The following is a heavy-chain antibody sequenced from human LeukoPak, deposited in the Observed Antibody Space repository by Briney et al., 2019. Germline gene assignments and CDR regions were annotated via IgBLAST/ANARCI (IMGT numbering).Heavy chain of an antibody. V-gene: IGHV4-59*01. Sequence: PSETLSLTCTVSGGSINSYYRSWIRQPPEKGLEWIGYIYYSGSTNYNPSLKSRVTISVDTSKNQFSLKLSSVTAADTAVYYCARAGGSGYNNNWFDPWGQGTLVTVSS. CDR2: IYYSGST. CDR3: ARAGGSGYNNNWFDP. CDR1: GGSINSYY. J-gene: IGHJ5*02. D-gene: IGHD3-3*01.